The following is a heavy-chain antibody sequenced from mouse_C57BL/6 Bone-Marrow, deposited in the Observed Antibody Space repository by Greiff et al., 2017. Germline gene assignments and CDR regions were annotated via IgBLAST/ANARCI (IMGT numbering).Heavy chain of an antibody. D-gene: IGHD2-4*01. J-gene: IGHJ4*01. CDR2: ISDGGSYT. Sequence: EVQLQESGGGLVKPGGSLKLSCAASGFTFSSYAMSWVRQTPEKRLEWVATISDGGSYTYYPDNVKGRLTISRDNAKNKLYLQMSHLKSEDTAMYYWARGYDYAEDYAMDYWGQGTSVTVSS. V-gene: IGHV5-4*01. CDR3: ARGYDYAEDYAMDY. CDR1: GFTFSSYA.